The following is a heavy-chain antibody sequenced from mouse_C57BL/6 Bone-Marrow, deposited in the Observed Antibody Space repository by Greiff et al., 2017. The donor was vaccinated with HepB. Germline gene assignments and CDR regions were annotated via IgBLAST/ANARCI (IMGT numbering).Heavy chain of an antibody. V-gene: IGHV5-9-1*02. D-gene: IGHD1-1*01. CDR2: ISSGGDYI. Sequence: EVKVVESGEGLVKPGGSLKLSCAASGFTFSSYAMSWVRQTPEKRLEWVAYISSGGDYIYYADTVKGRFTISRDNARNTLYLQMSSLKSEDTAMYYCTRGDYYGSSYGFAYWGQGSLVTVSA. CDR1: GFTFSSYA. J-gene: IGHJ3*01. CDR3: TRGDYYGSSYGFAY.